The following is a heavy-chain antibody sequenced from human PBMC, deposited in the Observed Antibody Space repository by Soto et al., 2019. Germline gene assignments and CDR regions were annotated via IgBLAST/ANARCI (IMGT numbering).Heavy chain of an antibody. Sequence: PGGSLRLSCAASGFTFSNYGMHWVRQAPGKGLEWVAVISYDGSNKYHADSVKGRFTISRDNAKNSLYLQMNSLRDEDTAVYYCAKGGRQWLVTSDFNYWGQGA. J-gene: IGHJ4*02. V-gene: IGHV3-30*18. D-gene: IGHD6-19*01. CDR3: AKGGRQWLVTSDFNY. CDR1: GFTFSNYG. CDR2: ISYDGSNK.